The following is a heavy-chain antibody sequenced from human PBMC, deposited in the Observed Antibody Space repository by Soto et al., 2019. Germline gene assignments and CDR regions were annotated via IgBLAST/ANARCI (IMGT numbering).Heavy chain of an antibody. CDR2: IWYDGSNK. CDR3: ATGSSSSRPYFDY. V-gene: IGHV3-33*01. D-gene: IGHD6-6*01. Sequence: GGSLRLSCAASGFTFISYGMHWVRQAPGKGLEWVAVIWYDGSNKYYADSVKGRFTISRDNSKNTLYLQMNSLRAEDTAVYYCATGSSSSRPYFDYWGQGTLVTVSS. CDR1: GFTFISYG. J-gene: IGHJ4*02.